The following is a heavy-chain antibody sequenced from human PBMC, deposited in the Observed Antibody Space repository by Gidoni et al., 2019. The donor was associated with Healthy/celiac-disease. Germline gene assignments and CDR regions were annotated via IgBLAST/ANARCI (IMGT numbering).Heavy chain of an antibody. CDR3: ARDKGIWSGYYYYYYMDV. J-gene: IGHJ6*03. D-gene: IGHD3-3*01. CDR1: GFTFSSYG. CDR2: IWYDGSNK. V-gene: IGHV3-33*01. Sequence: QVQLVESGVGVVQPGRSLRLSCAASGFTFSSYGMHWVRRAPGKGLEWVAVIWYDGSNKYYADSVKGRFTISRDNSKNTLYLQMSSLRAEDTAVYYCARDKGIWSGYYYYYYMDVWGKGTTVTVSS.